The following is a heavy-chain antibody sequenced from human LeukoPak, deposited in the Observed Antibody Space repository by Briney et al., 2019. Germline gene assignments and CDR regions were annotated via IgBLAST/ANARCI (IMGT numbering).Heavy chain of an antibody. V-gene: IGHV4-39*07. CDR1: GGSISSSSYY. J-gene: IGHJ5*02. CDR3: ARAPPYYDFWSGYYGSPRFDP. Sequence: PSETLSLTCTVSGGSISSSSYYWGWIRQPPGKGLEWIGSMYYSGSTYYNPSLKSRVTISVDTSKNQFSLKLSSVTAADTAVYYCARAPPYYDFWSGYYGSPRFDPWGQGTLVTVSS. CDR2: MYYSGST. D-gene: IGHD3-3*01.